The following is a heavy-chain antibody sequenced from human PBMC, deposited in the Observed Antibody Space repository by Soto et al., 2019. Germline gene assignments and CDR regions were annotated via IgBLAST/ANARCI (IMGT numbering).Heavy chain of an antibody. CDR2: LSDSGGSI. V-gene: IGHV3-23*01. CDR3: AKESSSWYAGFFDL. D-gene: IGHD6-13*01. CDR1: GFTFSRHA. Sequence: PGGSLRLSCTASGFTFSRHAMTWVRQAPGKGLEWVSGLSDSGGSIYYADSVKGRFTISRDNSMNTLYLQMNTLRAEDTAIYYCAKESSSWYAGFFDLWSQGTLVTVSS. J-gene: IGHJ4*02.